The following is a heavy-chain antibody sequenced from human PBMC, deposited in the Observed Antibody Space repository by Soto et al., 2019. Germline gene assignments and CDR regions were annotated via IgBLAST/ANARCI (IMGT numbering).Heavy chain of an antibody. V-gene: IGHV4-59*01. CDR1: GVSISSYY. J-gene: IGHJ4*02. CDR2: IYYSGST. CDR3: ARTVTYYYGSGSSYYFDY. Sequence: SETLSLTCTVSGVSISSYYWSWIRQPPGKGLEWIGYIYYSGSTNYNPSLKSRVTISVDTSKNQFSLKLSSVTAADTAVYYCARTVTYYYGSGSSYYFDYWGQGTLVTVSS. D-gene: IGHD3-10*01.